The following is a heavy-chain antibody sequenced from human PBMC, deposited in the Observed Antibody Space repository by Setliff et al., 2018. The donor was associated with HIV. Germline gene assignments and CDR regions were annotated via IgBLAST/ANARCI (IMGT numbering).Heavy chain of an antibody. CDR1: GFTFSDYY. CDR3: ARGRITIFGGTYYFDY. D-gene: IGHD3-3*01. Sequence: PGGSLRLSCAASGFTFSDYYMGWVRQAPGKGLEWVASIKQDGSEIYYVESVKGRFTISRDNAKNSLYLQMNSLRAEDMALYYCARGRITIFGGTYYFDYWGQGTLVTVSS. CDR2: IKQDGSEI. V-gene: IGHV3-7*03. J-gene: IGHJ4*02.